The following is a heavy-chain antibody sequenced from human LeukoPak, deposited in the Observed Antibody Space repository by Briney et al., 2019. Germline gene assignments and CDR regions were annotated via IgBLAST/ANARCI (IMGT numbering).Heavy chain of an antibody. D-gene: IGHD2-8*01. V-gene: IGHV4-59*03. CDR1: GDSTSNFY. Sequence: PSETLSLTCTVSGDSTSNFYWNWIRQSPGKGLEWIGNIHYSGSSGYNPSLKSRGTISIDTSRRQFFLKLNSVTAADTAVYFCALAPNSNWFDFWGPGTLVTVSS. J-gene: IGHJ5*01. CDR3: ALAPNSNWFDF. CDR2: IHYSGSS.